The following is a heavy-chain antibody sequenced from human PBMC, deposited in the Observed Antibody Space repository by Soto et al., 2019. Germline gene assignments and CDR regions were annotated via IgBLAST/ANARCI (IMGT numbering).Heavy chain of an antibody. D-gene: IGHD3-10*01. CDR2: IYYSGST. V-gene: IGHV4-39*01. CDR3: ARLAGSGSYFDP. Sequence: PSETLSLTCTVSGGSISSSSYYWGWIRQPPGKGLEWIGSIYYSGSTYYNPSLKSRVTISVDTSKNQFSLKLSSVTAADTAVYYCARLAGSGSYFDPWGQGTLVTVSS. CDR1: GGSISSSSYY. J-gene: IGHJ5*02.